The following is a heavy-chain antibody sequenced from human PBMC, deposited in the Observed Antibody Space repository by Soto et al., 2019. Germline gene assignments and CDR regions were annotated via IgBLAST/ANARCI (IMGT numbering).Heavy chain of an antibody. CDR3: ARSPVLYNWIAFDP. CDR1: GGSISNYY. CDR2: IYYSGTT. Sequence: QVQLQESGPGLVKPSETLSLTCTVSGGSISNYYWSWIRPPPGNGLEWIGSIYYSGTTNYNPSLKSRVTISVDTSKNQVALKLTSVTAADTAVYYCARSPVLYNWIAFDPWGQGTLVTVSS. J-gene: IGHJ5*02. D-gene: IGHD1-20*01. V-gene: IGHV4-59*08.